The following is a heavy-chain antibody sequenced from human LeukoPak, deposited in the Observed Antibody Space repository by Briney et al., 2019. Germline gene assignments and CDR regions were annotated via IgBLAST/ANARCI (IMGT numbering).Heavy chain of an antibody. Sequence: GGSLRLSCAASGFTFSSYAMHWVRQAPGKGLEWVAVISYDGSNKYYADSVKGRFTISRDNSKNTLYLQMNSLRAEDTAVYYCARANWSGPYYYYGMDVWGQGTTVTVSS. J-gene: IGHJ6*02. D-gene: IGHD3-3*01. CDR3: ARANWSGPYYYYGMDV. CDR2: ISYDGSNK. CDR1: GFTFSSYA. V-gene: IGHV3-30-3*01.